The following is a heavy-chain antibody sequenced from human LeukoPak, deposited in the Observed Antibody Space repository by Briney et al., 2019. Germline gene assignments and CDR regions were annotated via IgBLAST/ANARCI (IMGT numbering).Heavy chain of an antibody. D-gene: IGHD6-19*01. CDR3: SRERAVVFQY. Sequence: GGSLRLSCTTSGFIFGDYAMSWVRQAPGKGLEWVSLIRGRVYGATTEYAASVKGRFAMSRDDSKSIAYLQMNSLKSEDTAMYYCSRERAVVFQYWGQGILVTVSS. CDR2: IRGRVYGATT. V-gene: IGHV3-49*04. CDR1: GFIFGDYA. J-gene: IGHJ4*02.